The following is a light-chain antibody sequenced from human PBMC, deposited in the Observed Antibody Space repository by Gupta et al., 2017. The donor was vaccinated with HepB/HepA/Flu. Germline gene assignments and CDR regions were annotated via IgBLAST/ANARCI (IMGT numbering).Light chain of an antibody. CDR1: QGISSW. Sequence: DIQMTQSPSTLSASVGDRVTIPCRDRQGISSWLAWYQQKPGKAPKLLIYKASSLESGVQSRFSGGGSGKEFTLTIRSLQHDDFANYCCQQDNSYSRTFGQGTKVEIK. J-gene: IGKJ1*01. V-gene: IGKV1-5*03. CDR3: QQDNSYSRT. CDR2: KAS.